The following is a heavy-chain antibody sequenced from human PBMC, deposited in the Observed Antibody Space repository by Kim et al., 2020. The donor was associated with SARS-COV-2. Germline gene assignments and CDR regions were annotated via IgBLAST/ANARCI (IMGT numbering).Heavy chain of an antibody. CDR2: ISNNGGTI. V-gene: IGHV3-48*03. CDR3: ARVPGGDFWSGYYSGYFYWYAMDV. J-gene: IGHJ6*02. Sequence: GGSLRLSCAASGFTFSRYEMNWVRQAPGKGLEWVSFISNNGGTIYYADSVKGRFIISRDNAKNSLYLQMNSLRAEDTAVYYCARVPGGDFWSGYYSGYFYWYAMDVWGQGTTVTVSS. CDR1: GFTFSRYE. D-gene: IGHD3-3*01.